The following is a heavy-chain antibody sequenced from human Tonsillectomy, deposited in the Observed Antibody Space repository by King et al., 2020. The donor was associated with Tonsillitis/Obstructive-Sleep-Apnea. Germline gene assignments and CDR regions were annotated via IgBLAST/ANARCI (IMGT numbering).Heavy chain of an antibody. CDR2: INPSGST. D-gene: IGHD2-2*01. V-gene: IGHV4-34*01. CDR3: ASFLYYSSTSCFDF. J-gene: IGHJ4*02. CDR1: GGSFSGYY. Sequence: VQLQQWGAGLLKPSETLSLTCAVYGGSFSGYYWSWIRQPPGKGLEWIGEINPSGSTNYNPSLKSRVTISVDTSKNQFSLKLSSVTAADTAVYYCASFLYYSSTSCFDFWGRRTLVTVSS.